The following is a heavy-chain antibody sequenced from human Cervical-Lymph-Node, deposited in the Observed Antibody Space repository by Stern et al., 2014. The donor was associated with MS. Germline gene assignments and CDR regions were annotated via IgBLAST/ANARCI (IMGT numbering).Heavy chain of an antibody. D-gene: IGHD5-12*01. CDR1: GFTLSNYW. Sequence: EVQLVESGGDLVQRGGSLRLSCAVSGFTLSNYWMHWVRQAPGKGLVWVSRIKGDGSDTDYAESVKGRYTISRDSARNTVNLQVDSLGAEDTAVYYCARGARVGYSGYYSYGMDVWGQGTTVIVSS. V-gene: IGHV3-74*02. CDR3: ARGARVGYSGYYSYGMDV. J-gene: IGHJ6*02. CDR2: IKGDGSDT.